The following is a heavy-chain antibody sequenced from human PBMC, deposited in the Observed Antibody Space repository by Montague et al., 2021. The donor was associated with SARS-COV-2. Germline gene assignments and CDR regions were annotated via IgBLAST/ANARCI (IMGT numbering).Heavy chain of an antibody. CDR3: ARGIRGVGIIPGFHL. Sequence: SETLSLTCAVSGGSFHSFSWGWIRQSPGKGLEWIGEIDHTGDTKYNPSLKSRVTISVDKSKNQFSLSVTSMTAADTAMYYCARGIRGVGIIPGFHLWGQGTQVTVSS. J-gene: IGHJ1*01. CDR1: GGSFHSFS. V-gene: IGHV4-34*01. D-gene: IGHD3-10*01. CDR2: IDHTGDT.